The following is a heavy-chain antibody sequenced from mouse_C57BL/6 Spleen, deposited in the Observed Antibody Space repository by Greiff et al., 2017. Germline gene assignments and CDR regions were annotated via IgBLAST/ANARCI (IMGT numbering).Heavy chain of an antibody. CDR1: GYTFTDYE. J-gene: IGHJ1*03. V-gene: IGHV1-15*01. CDR3: TLLLRPWYFDV. CDR2: IDPETGGT. D-gene: IGHD1-1*01. Sequence: QVHVKQSGAELVRPGASVTLSCKASGYTFTDYEMHWVKQTPVHGLEWIGAIDPETGGTAYNQKFKGKAILTADKSSSTAYMELRSLTSEDSAVYYCTLLLRPWYFDVWGTGTTGTVSS.